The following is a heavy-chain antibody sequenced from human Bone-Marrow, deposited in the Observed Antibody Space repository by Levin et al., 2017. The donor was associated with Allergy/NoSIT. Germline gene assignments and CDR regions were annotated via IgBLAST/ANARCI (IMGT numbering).Heavy chain of an antibody. CDR1: GFTFSSYG. J-gene: IGHJ5*02. D-gene: IGHD3-10*01. V-gene: IGHV3-33*01. CDR2: IWYDGSNK. Sequence: GGSLRLSCAASGFTFSSYGMHWVRQAPGKGLEWVAVIWYDGSNKYYADSVKGRFTISRDNSKNTLYLQMNSLRAEDTAVYYCARAGDRYYGSGSYYGDLMYNWFDPWGQGTLVTVSS. CDR3: ARAGDRYYGSGSYYGDLMYNWFDP.